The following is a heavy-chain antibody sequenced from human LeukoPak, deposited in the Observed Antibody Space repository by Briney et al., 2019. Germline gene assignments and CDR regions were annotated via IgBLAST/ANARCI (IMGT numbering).Heavy chain of an antibody. CDR1: GYTFTRYG. D-gene: IGHD2-21*02. CDR2: ISAYNGNT. V-gene: IGHV1-18*01. CDR3: ARVTGYSIGPDAFDI. J-gene: IGHJ3*02. Sequence: ASVKVSCKASGYTFTRYGISWVRQAPGQGLEWMGWISAYNGNTNYAQRLQGRVTMTTGTSTSTAYMELRSLRSDDTAVYYCARVTGYSIGPDAFDIWGQGTMVTVSS.